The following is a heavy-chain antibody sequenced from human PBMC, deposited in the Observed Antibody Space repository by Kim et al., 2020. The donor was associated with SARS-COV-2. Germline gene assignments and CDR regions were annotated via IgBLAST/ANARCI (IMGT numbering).Heavy chain of an antibody. Sequence: GGSLRLSCAASGFTFSNDWMHWVRQAPGKGLVWVSRINSDGSTINYADSVKGRFTISRDNAKNTLYLQMNSLRDEDTAVYYCARRHYRGSYYYFDYWCQ. D-gene: IGHD1-26*01. CDR2: INSDGSTI. J-gene: IGHJ4*02. V-gene: IGHV3-74*01. CDR1: GFTFSNDW. CDR3: ARRHYRGSYYYFDY.